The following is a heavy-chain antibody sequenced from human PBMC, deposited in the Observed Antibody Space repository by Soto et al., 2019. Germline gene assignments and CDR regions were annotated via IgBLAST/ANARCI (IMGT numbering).Heavy chain of an antibody. Sequence: EVQLVESGGGLVQPGGSLRLSCAASGFTFSTYDMNWVGQAPGKGLEWVSYITSGSSAMLYADSVKGRFTISRETANNSRFRQMNSLTAEETAVYYGARDPSGMTEVALWGQGTRVTVSS. J-gene: IGHJ4*02. V-gene: IGHV3-48*01. CDR1: GFTFSTYD. CDR2: ITSGSSAM. CDR3: ARDPSGMTEVAL. D-gene: IGHD1-26*01.